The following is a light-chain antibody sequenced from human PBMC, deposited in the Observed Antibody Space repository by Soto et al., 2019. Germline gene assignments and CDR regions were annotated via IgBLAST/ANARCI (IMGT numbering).Light chain of an antibody. J-gene: IGKJ3*01. CDR2: RTS. V-gene: IGKV3-15*01. CDR3: QQYDLLPFT. Sequence: EIVMTQSPATLSFSPGERATLSCRASQSISSNLAWYQQKPGQAPRLLMFRTSSRATGFPARFSGSGSGTEFNLTISSLQLEDVATYFCQQYDLLPFTFGPGTKVDIK. CDR1: QSISSN.